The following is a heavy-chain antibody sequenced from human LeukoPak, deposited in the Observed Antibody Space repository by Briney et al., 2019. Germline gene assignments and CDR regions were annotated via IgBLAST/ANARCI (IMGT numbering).Heavy chain of an antibody. Sequence: ASVKVSCKASGYIFTSYYMYWVRQAPGHGLEWMGIINPSGGSIRNAQKFQGRVTMTRDTSTITVYMELRSLRSDDTAVYYCARDISVWLIPKYYFDDWGQGTLVTVSS. CDR3: ARDISVWLIPKYYFDD. D-gene: IGHD6-19*01. V-gene: IGHV1-46*01. CDR2: INPSGGSI. CDR1: GYIFTSYY. J-gene: IGHJ4*02.